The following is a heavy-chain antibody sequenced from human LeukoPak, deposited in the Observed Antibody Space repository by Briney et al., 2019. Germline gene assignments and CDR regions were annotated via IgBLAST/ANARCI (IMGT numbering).Heavy chain of an antibody. Sequence: PVGSLRLSCAASRFTFSTYGIHSVRQAPGKGLEWVAVIWYDGSNKYYADSVKGRFTISRDNSKNTLYLQMNSLRAEDTAVYYCARDSWNYGLLDSWGQGTLVTVSS. CDR3: ARDSWNYGLLDS. CDR1: RFTFSTYG. J-gene: IGHJ4*02. CDR2: IWYDGSNK. D-gene: IGHD1-7*01. V-gene: IGHV3-33*01.